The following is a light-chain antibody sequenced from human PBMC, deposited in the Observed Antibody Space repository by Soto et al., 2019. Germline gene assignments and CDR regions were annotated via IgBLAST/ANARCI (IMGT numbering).Light chain of an antibody. CDR2: DVS. V-gene: IGLV2-14*01. Sequence: QSALTQPASVSGSPGQAIAISCTGTSSDVGSYTYDSWYQQHPGKAPKLMIFDVSNRPSGVSDRFSGSKSGNTAALTISGLQADDEADYYRSSYTISSTYVFGTGTKLTV. CDR3: SSYTISSTYV. CDR1: SSDVGSYTY. J-gene: IGLJ1*01.